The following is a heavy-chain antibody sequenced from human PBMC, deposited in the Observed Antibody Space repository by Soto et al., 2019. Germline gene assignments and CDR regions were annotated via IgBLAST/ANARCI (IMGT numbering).Heavy chain of an antibody. CDR1: GGSISSYF. V-gene: IGHV4-59*01. Sequence: SETLSLTCTVSGGSISSYFYIWVRKPPGKGLEWIGSVYYTGTTDYNPSLKSRVNISVDTSKTQLSLDLRSVTAADTAVYYCARDLEAVPRAFDYGGRGTLVTVSS. CDR3: ARDLEAVPRAFDY. CDR2: VYYTGTT. D-gene: IGHD6-13*01. J-gene: IGHJ4*02.